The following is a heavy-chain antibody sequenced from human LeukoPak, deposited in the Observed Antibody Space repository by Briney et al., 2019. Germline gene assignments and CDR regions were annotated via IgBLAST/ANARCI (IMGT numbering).Heavy chain of an antibody. CDR3: ARDNGSSWSFDY. CDR1: GGSISSGSYY. Sequence: SETLSLTCTVSGGSISSGSYYWSWIRQPAGKGLEWIGRIYTSGSTNYNPSLKSRVTISVDTSKNQFSLKLSSVTAADTAVYYCARDNGSSWSFDYWGQGTLVTVSS. V-gene: IGHV4-61*02. CDR2: IYTSGST. D-gene: IGHD6-13*01. J-gene: IGHJ4*02.